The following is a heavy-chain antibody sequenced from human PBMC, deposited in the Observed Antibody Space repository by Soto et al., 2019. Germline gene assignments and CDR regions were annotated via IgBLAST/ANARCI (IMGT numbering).Heavy chain of an antibody. CDR3: AKDLGYCSGGSCYTTLQTLHGDY. CDR2: ISYDGSNK. D-gene: IGHD2-15*01. V-gene: IGHV3-30*18. CDR1: GFTFSSYG. J-gene: IGHJ4*02. Sequence: QVQLVESGGGVVQPGRSLRLSCAASGFTFSSYGMHWVRQAPGKGLEWVAVISYDGSNKYYADSVKGRFTISRDNSKHTLYLQMNSLRAEDTAVYYCAKDLGYCSGGSCYTTLQTLHGDYWGQGTLVTVSS.